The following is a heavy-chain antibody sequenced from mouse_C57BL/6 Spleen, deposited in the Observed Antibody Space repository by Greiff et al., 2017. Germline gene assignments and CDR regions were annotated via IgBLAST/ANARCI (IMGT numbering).Heavy chain of an antibody. V-gene: IGHV1-9*01. CDR3: AKRGYSKWFAY. J-gene: IGHJ3*01. CDR2: ILPGIGSI. Sequence: VKLMESGAELMKPGASVKLSCKATGYTFTGYWIEWVKQRPGHGLEWIGEILPGIGSINYNEKFKGKATFTADTSSNTADMQLSSLTTEDSAIYYCAKRGYSKWFAYWGQGTLVTVSA. D-gene: IGHD2-5*01. CDR1: GYTFTGYW.